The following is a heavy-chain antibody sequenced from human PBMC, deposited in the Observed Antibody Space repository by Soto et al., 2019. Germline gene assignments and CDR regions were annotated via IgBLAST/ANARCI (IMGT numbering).Heavy chain of an antibody. D-gene: IGHD3-16*01. CDR1: GGSFSGYY. J-gene: IGHJ4*02. Sequence: SETLSLTCAVYGGSFSGYYWSWIRQPPGKGLEWIGEINHSGSTNYNPSLKSRVTISVDTSKNQFSLKLSSVTAADTAVYYCARGQDDYIWGSYPIDWGQGTLVTVSS. CDR3: ARGQDDYIWGSYPID. CDR2: INHSGST. V-gene: IGHV4-34*01.